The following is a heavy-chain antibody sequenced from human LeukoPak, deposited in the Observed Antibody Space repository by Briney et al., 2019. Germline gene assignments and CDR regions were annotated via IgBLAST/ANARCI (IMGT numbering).Heavy chain of an antibody. D-gene: IGHD3-22*01. V-gene: IGHV2-5*02. CDR2: IYWDDDK. Sequence: SGPTLVNPTQTLTLTCTFSGFSLYTNGVGVGWIRQPPGKALEWLAVIYWDDDKRYSPSLRSRLTITKDTSKSQVALTMTNMDPVDTGTYYCAHRWEDDNSGYYFDYWGQGTLVTVSS. CDR3: AHRWEDDNSGYYFDY. CDR1: GFSLYTNGVG. J-gene: IGHJ4*02.